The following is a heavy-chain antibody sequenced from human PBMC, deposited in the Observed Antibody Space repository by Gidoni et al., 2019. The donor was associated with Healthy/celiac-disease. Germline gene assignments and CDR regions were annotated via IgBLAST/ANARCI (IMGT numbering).Heavy chain of an antibody. Sequence: QVQLVQSGAEVKKPGASVKVSCKASGYTFTSYDINWVRQATGQGLEWMGWMNPNSGNTGYAQKFQGRVTMTRNTSISTAYMELSSLRSEDTAVYYCARGLKGYYDLIHWFDPWGQGTLVTVSS. J-gene: IGHJ5*02. D-gene: IGHD3-22*01. V-gene: IGHV1-8*01. CDR1: GYTFTSYD. CDR3: ARGLKGYYDLIHWFDP. CDR2: MNPNSGNT.